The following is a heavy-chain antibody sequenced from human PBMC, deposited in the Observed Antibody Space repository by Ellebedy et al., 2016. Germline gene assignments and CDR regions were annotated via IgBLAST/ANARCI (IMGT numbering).Heavy chain of an antibody. CDR3: AREKVVPAAPNDKAYHYYGMDV. V-gene: IGHV3-48*01. CDR2: ISSSSGTI. CDR1: GFTFSTYS. D-gene: IGHD2-2*01. Sequence: GGSLRLSCAASGFTFSTYSMNWVRQAPGKGLEWVSYISSSSGTIYYADSVKGRFTISRDNAKNSLYLQMNSLRAEDTAVYYCAREKVVPAAPNDKAYHYYGMDVWGQGTTVTVSS. J-gene: IGHJ6*02.